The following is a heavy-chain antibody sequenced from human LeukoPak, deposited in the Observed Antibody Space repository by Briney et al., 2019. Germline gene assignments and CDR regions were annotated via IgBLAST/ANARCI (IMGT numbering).Heavy chain of an antibody. CDR2: MNPIFGTA. J-gene: IGHJ4*02. CDR3: ARERGGDRGYDLDY. Sequence: SVKVSCKASGYTFTSYDINWVRQATGQGLEWMGWMNPIFGTANYAQKLQGRVTITTDESTSTAYMELSSLRSEDTAVYYCARERGGDRGYDLDYWGQGTLVTVSS. V-gene: IGHV1-69*05. D-gene: IGHD5-12*01. CDR1: GYTFTSYD.